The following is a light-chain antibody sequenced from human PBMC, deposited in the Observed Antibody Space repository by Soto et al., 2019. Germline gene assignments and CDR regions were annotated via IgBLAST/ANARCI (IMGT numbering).Light chain of an antibody. Sequence: QSVLTQPPSASGTPVQRVTMSCSGSSSNIGSNTVNWYQQLPGTAPKLLIYSNDELPSGVPDRFSGSKSGPSASLDISGLQSEDEADYYGAEWDDSMSAYVFGTGTKVTVL. CDR2: SND. J-gene: IGLJ1*01. CDR3: AEWDDSMSAYV. V-gene: IGLV1-44*01. CDR1: SSNIGSNT.